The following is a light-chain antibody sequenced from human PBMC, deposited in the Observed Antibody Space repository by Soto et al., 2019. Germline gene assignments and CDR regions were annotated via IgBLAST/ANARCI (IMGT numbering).Light chain of an antibody. V-gene: IGKV3-15*01. J-gene: IGKJ1*01. CDR2: GAS. CDR3: QQYNNWPPWT. Sequence: EIVMTQSPATLSVSPGERATLSCRASQSVSSNLAWYQQKPGQAPRLLIYGASTRATGIPGRFSGSGSGTEFTLTISRLQSEDFAVYYCQQYNNWPPWTFGQGTKVEIK. CDR1: QSVSSN.